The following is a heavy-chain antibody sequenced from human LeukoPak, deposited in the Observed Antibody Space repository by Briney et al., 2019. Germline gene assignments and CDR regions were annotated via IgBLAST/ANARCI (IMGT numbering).Heavy chain of an antibody. CDR1: GGSISSSSYY. CDR2: IYYTGST. V-gene: IGHV4-39*07. CDR3: ARVESIFGVVTSN. Sequence: SETLSLTCTVSGGSISSSSYYWGWIRQPPGKGLEWIGSIYYTGSTYYNPSLKSRVTISVDTSKNQFSLKLSSVTAADTAVYYCARVESIFGVVTSNWGQGTLVTVSS. J-gene: IGHJ4*02. D-gene: IGHD3-3*01.